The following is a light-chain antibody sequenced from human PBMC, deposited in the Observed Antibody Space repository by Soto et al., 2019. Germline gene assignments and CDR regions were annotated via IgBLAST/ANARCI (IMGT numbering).Light chain of an antibody. CDR3: QQRSNWSLT. Sequence: EVGLTQSPATLSLSPGERATLSCRASQSLSSYLAWYQQKPGQPPRLLIYGASNRATGIPARFSGSGSGTDFTLTISSLEPEDFAVYYCQQRSNWSLTFGGGTKVEI. CDR2: GAS. CDR1: QSLSSY. V-gene: IGKV3-11*01. J-gene: IGKJ4*01.